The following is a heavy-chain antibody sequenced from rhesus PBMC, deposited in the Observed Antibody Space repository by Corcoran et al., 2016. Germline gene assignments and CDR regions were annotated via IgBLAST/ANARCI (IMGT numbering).Heavy chain of an antibody. CDR1: GYSISSGYG. J-gene: IGHJ4*01. CDR2: ISYSGST. V-gene: IGHV4-122*02. Sequence: QLQLQESGPGLVKPSETLSLTCAVSGYSISSGYGWSWIRQPPGKGLEWIGYISYSGSTGYNPSLKSRVTISRDTSKNQFSLKLSSVTAADTAVYYCARDTLYYYSGSPIDYWGQGVLVTVSS. D-gene: IGHD3-16*01. CDR3: ARDTLYYYSGSPIDY.